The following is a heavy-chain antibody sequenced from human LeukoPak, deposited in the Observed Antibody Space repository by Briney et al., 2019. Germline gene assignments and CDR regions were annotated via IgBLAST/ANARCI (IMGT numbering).Heavy chain of an antibody. CDR1: GGTFSSYA. V-gene: IGHV1-69*13. CDR2: IIPIFGTA. Sequence: SVKVSCTASGGTFSSYAISWVRQAPGQGLEWMGGIIPIFGTANYAQKFQGRVTITADESTSTAYMELSSLRSEDTAVYYCARVGAVAGNLDYWGQGTLVTVSS. D-gene: IGHD6-19*01. CDR3: ARVGAVAGNLDY. J-gene: IGHJ4*02.